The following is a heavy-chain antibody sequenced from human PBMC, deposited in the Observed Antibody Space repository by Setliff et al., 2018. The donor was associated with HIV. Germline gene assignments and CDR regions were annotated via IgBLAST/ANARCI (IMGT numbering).Heavy chain of an antibody. Sequence: SETLSLTCAVYGGSFSGYYWSWIRPSPGKGLDWSGEINHSGSTKYNPSLKSRVTTSVDTAKNQFSLKLSSVTAADTAVYYCARVGGDFKNYYDSSGYYYFDYWGQGTLVTVSS. CDR3: ARVGGDFKNYYDSSGYYYFDY. D-gene: IGHD3-22*01. CDR2: INHSGST. J-gene: IGHJ4*02. V-gene: IGHV4-34*01. CDR1: GGSFSGYY.